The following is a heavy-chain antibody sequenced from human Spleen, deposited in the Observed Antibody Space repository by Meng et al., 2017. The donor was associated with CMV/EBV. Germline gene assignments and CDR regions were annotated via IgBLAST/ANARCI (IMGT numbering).Heavy chain of an antibody. V-gene: IGHV4-61*01. CDR1: GGSVSSGKYF. Sequence: VSGGSVSSGKYFWSWIRQPPGKGLEWIGYIYYSGSTNYNPSLKSRVTISVDTSKNQFSLTLTSVTAADTAVYYCARYYGSGRGWFDPWGQGTLVTVSS. J-gene: IGHJ5*02. CDR2: IYYSGST. CDR3: ARYYGSGRGWFDP. D-gene: IGHD3-10*01.